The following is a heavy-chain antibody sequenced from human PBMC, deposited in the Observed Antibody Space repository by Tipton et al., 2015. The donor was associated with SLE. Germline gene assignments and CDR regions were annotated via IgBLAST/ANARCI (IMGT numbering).Heavy chain of an antibody. J-gene: IGHJ4*02. CDR3: ATSDLGYCSSTSCYEGYYFDY. Sequence: TLSLTCAVYGGSFSVHYWSWSWIRQPPGKGLEWIGEIDHSRSTNYNPSLKSRVTISRDTSKNQFSLKLSSVTAADTAVYYCATSDLGYCSSTSCYEGYYFDYWGQGTLVSVSS. D-gene: IGHD2-2*01. CDR1: GGSFSVHY. CDR2: IDHSRST. V-gene: IGHV4-34*01.